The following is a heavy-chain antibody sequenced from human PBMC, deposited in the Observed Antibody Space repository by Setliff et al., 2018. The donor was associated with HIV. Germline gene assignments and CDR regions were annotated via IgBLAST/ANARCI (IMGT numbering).Heavy chain of an antibody. D-gene: IGHD6-25*01. CDR3: ASGHSGSFDY. Sequence: PSETLSLTCNVSGGSISSDSYYWGWIRQPPGKGLEWIGSFHHSGSASYNPSLRSRVTISEDTSKNEFYLSLASVTAADTAVYYCASGHSGSFDYWGQGTLVTVSS. CDR2: FHHSGSA. CDR1: GGSISSDSYY. V-gene: IGHV4-39*01. J-gene: IGHJ4*02.